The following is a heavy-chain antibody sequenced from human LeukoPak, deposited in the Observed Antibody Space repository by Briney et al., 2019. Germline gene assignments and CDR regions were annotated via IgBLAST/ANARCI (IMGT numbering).Heavy chain of an antibody. V-gene: IGHV3-30*04. Sequence: GGSLRLSCAASGLSFSSYAMHWVRQAPGKGLEWVAVISYDGSNKYYADSVKGRFTISRDNSKNTLYLQMNSLRAEDTAVYYCARDKWRSGSYYPQFDYWGQGTLVTVSS. CDR2: ISYDGSNK. CDR3: ARDKWRSGSYYPQFDY. D-gene: IGHD1-26*01. J-gene: IGHJ4*02. CDR1: GLSFSSYA.